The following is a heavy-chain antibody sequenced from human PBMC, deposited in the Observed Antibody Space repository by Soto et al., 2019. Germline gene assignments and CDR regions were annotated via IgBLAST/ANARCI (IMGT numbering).Heavy chain of an antibody. D-gene: IGHD3-22*01. CDR3: ARDYFDGSGYYPNWFDP. CDR2: IHPSGGST. V-gene: IGHV1-46*01. Sequence: GPVKVSCKASGYTFTSYHIQWVRQAPGQGLEWMGIIHPSGGSTSYAQKFQGRVTMTRDTPTSTVYMELSSLRSEDTAVYYCARDYFDGSGYYPNWFDPWGQGTLVTSPQ. CDR1: GYTFTSYH. J-gene: IGHJ5*02.